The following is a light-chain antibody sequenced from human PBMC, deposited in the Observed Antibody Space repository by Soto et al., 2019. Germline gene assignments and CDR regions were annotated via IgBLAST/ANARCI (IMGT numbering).Light chain of an antibody. J-gene: IGKJ5*01. CDR2: DAS. V-gene: IGKV3D-20*01. CDR3: HQYDNWPKT. CDR1: QSVSSSY. Sequence: EIVLTQSPATLSLSPGERATLSCGASQSVSSSYLAWYQQKPGLAPRLLIYDASSRATGIPDRFSGSGSGTDFTLTISRLEPEDFAVYYCHQYDNWPKTFGQGTRLEIK.